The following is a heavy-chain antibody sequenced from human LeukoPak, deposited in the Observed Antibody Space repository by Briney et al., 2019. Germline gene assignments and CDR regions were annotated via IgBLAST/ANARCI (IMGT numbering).Heavy chain of an antibody. CDR3: ARFLYGDEYGTYYYYGMDV. D-gene: IGHD4-17*01. V-gene: IGHV4-59*08. CDR2: IYYSGST. CDR1: GGSISSYH. Sequence: PSETLSLTCTVSGGSISSYHWSWIRQPPGKGLEWIGYIYYSGSTNYNPSLKSRVTISVDTSKNQFSLKLSSVTAADTAVYYCARFLYGDEYGTYYYYGMDVWGQGTTVTVSS. J-gene: IGHJ6*02.